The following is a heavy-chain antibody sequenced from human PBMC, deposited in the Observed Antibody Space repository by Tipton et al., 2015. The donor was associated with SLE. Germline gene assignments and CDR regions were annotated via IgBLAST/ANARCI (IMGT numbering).Heavy chain of an antibody. J-gene: IGHJ6*02. V-gene: IGHV4-59*12. CDR1: GGSINTYY. D-gene: IGHD4-23*01. CDR2: IYYSGST. Sequence: TLSLTCTVSGGSINTYYWSWIRQPPGKGLEWIGYIYYSGSTYYNPSLKSRVTISVDTSKNQFSLKLSSVTAADTAVYYCAKIVSSYGGPGTVWGQGTTVTVSS. CDR3: AKIVSSYGGPGTV.